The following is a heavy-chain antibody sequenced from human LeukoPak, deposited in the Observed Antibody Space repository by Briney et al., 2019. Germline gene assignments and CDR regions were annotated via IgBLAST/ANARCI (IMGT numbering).Heavy chain of an antibody. D-gene: IGHD4-17*01. Sequence: GGSLRLSCAASGFTFSSYSMNWVRQAPGKGLGWVSSISSSSSYIYYADSVKGRFTISRDNAKNSLYLQMNSLRAEDTAVYYCAREGWDYGDSGPFDYWGQGTLVTVSS. CDR3: AREGWDYGDSGPFDY. CDR1: GFTFSSYS. J-gene: IGHJ4*02. V-gene: IGHV3-21*01. CDR2: ISSSSSYI.